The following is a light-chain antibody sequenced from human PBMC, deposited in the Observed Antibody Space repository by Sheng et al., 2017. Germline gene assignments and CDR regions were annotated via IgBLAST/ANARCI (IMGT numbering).Light chain of an antibody. CDR1: SSDIGAYNH. J-gene: IGLJ2*01. V-gene: IGLV2-14*03. CDR2: DVI. CDR3: SSYTSSNTII. Sequence: QSALTQPASVSESPGQSITISCTGTSSDIGAYNHVSWYQQHPGKAVKLMISDVIHRTSGASYRFSASKSGNTASLTISGLQGEDEADYYCSSYTSSNTIIFGGGTKVTVL.